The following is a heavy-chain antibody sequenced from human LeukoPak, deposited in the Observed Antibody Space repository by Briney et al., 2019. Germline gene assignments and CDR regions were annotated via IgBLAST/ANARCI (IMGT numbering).Heavy chain of an antibody. D-gene: IGHD3-10*01. CDR2: IYYSGST. CDR3: ARGAMVRGVTKFDY. J-gene: IGHJ4*02. V-gene: IGHV4-39*07. Sequence: SSETLSLTCTVSGGSISSSSYYWGWIRQPPGKGLEWIGSIYYSGSTYYNPSLKSRVTISVDTSKNQFSLKLSSVTAADTAVYYCARGAMVRGVTKFDYWGQGTLVTVSS. CDR1: GGSISSSSYY.